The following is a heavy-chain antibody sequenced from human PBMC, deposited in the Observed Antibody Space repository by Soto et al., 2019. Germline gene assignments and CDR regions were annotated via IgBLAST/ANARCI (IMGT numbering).Heavy chain of an antibody. Sequence: PGGSLRLSCAASGFTFSSYSMNWVRQAPGKGLEWVSYISSSSSTIYYADSVKGRFTISRDNAKNSLYLQMNSLRDEDTAVYYCAREMMVDTAMVRYYGMDVWGQGTTVTVSS. CDR3: AREMMVDTAMVRYYGMDV. CDR2: ISSSSSTI. J-gene: IGHJ6*02. V-gene: IGHV3-48*02. D-gene: IGHD5-18*01. CDR1: GFTFSSYS.